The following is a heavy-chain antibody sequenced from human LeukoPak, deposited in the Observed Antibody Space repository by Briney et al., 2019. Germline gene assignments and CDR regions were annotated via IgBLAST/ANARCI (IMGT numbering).Heavy chain of an antibody. J-gene: IGHJ4*02. CDR3: ARDLNYDILTGYVGYFDY. CDR1: GFTFSSYW. CDR2: IKQDGSEK. V-gene: IGHV3-7*01. D-gene: IGHD3-9*01. Sequence: GGSLRLSCAASGFTFSSYWMSWVRQAPGKGLEWVANIKQDGSEKYYVDSVKGRFTISRDNAKNSLYLQMNSLRAEDTAVYYCARDLNYDILTGYVGYFDYWGQGTLVTVSS.